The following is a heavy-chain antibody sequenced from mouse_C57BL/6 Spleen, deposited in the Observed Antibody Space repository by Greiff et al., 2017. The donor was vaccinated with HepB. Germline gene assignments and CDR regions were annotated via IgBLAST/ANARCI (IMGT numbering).Heavy chain of an antibody. CDR3: ARWPSYYGSGPFDY. CDR2: IYPRSGNT. CDR1: GYTFTSYG. Sequence: VQLQQSGAELARPGASVKLSCKASGYTFTSYGISWVKQRTGQGLEWIGEIYPRSGNTYYNEKFKGKATLTADKSSSTSYMELRSLTSEDSAVYFCARWPSYYGSGPFDYWGQGTTLTVSS. D-gene: IGHD1-1*01. J-gene: IGHJ2*01. V-gene: IGHV1-81*01.